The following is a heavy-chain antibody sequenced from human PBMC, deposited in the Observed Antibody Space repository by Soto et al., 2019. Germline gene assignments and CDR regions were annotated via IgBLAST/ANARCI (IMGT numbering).Heavy chain of an antibody. CDR2: ISSSSSYI. D-gene: IGHD2-21*01. V-gene: IGHV3-21*01. CDR1: GFTFSSYS. CDR3: AREGAYCGGDCYVSPPDYFDY. Sequence: EVQLVESGGGLVKPGGSLRLSCAASGFTFSSYSMNWVRQAPGKGLEWVSSISSSSSYIYYADSVKGRFTISRDNAKNSLYLQMNSLRADDKTVYYCAREGAYCGGDCYVSPPDYFDYWGQGTLVTVSS. J-gene: IGHJ4*02.